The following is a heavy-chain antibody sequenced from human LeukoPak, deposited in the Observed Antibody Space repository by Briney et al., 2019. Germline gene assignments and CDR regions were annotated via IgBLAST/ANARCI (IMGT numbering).Heavy chain of an antibody. D-gene: IGHD3-9*01. CDR2: IVVGSGNT. CDR3: AAARYFDWFGYGMDV. CDR1: GFTFTSSA. J-gene: IGHJ6*02. V-gene: IGHV1-58*02. Sequence: SVKVSCRASGFTFTSSAMQWVRQARGQRLEWIGWIVVGSGNTNYAQKFQERVTITRDMSTSTAYMELSSLRSEDTAVYYCAAARYFDWFGYGMDVWGQGTTVTVSS.